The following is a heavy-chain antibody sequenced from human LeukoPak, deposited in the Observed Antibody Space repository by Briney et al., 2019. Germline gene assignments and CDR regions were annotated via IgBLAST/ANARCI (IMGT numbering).Heavy chain of an antibody. Sequence: GGSLRLSCAASGFTFSSYAMSWVRQAPGKGLEWVSAISGSDGSTYYADSVKGRFTISRDNSKNTLYLQMNSLRAEDTAVYYCAKVRARPYYFDYWGQGTLVTVSS. CDR1: GFTFSSYA. CDR2: ISGSDGST. J-gene: IGHJ4*02. CDR3: AKVRARPYYFDY. D-gene: IGHD4-17*01. V-gene: IGHV3-23*01.